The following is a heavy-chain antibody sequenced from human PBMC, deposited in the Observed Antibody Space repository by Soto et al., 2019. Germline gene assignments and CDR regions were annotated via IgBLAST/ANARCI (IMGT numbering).Heavy chain of an antibody. D-gene: IGHD6-19*01. CDR1: GDSVSSYSAA. Sequence: SETLSLTCAISGDSVSSYSAAWNWFRQSPSRGLEWLGRTYYRSKWYDDYAVSVKSRIIINPDASKNQFSLQLNSVTPEDTAVYYCAREPDRGVAGSPFDYWGQGTLVTVSS. V-gene: IGHV6-1*01. J-gene: IGHJ4*02. CDR2: TYYRSKWYD. CDR3: AREPDRGVAGSPFDY.